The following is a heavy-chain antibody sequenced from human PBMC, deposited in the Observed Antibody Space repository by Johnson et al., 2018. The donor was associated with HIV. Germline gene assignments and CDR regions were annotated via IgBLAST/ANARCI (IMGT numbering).Heavy chain of an antibody. Sequence: VQLVESGGGLIQPGGSLRLSCAASGFTVSSNYMSLVRQAPGKVLEWVSVIYSGGSTFYADSGKDRFNTSRDNAKNTLHLHMNSLRAEDTAVYYCGRESTGAGTAFDIWGQGTMVTVSS. J-gene: IGHJ3*02. CDR3: GRESTGAGTAFDI. D-gene: IGHD2-8*02. CDR1: GFTVSSNY. V-gene: IGHV3-53*01. CDR2: IYSGGST.